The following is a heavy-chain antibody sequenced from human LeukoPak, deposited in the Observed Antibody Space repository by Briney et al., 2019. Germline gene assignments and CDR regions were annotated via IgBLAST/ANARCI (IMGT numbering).Heavy chain of an antibody. CDR2: ISSSSGTI. V-gene: IGHV3-48*01. CDR3: ARWGPTVLNHYFEY. Sequence: GGSLRLSCAASGFTFSNYSMTWVRQTPGKGLEWVSYISSSSGTIYYADSVKGRITISRDNAKNSLYLQLSSLRAEDTAVYYCARWGPTVLNHYFEYWGQGTLVTVSA. J-gene: IGHJ4*02. CDR1: GFTFSNYS. D-gene: IGHD4-23*01.